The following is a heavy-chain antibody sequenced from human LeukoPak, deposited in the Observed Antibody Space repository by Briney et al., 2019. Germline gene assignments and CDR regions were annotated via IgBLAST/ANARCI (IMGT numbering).Heavy chain of an antibody. CDR3: ARAVRGSYYYYYGMDV. V-gene: IGHV4-59*01. Sequence: PSETLSLTCTVSGGSISSYYWSWIRQPPRKGLERIGYIYYSGSTNYNPSLKSRVTISVDTSKNQFSLKLSSVTAADTAVYYCARAVRGSYYYYYGMDVWGQGTTVTVSS. J-gene: IGHJ6*02. CDR2: IYYSGST. D-gene: IGHD3-10*01. CDR1: GGSISSYY.